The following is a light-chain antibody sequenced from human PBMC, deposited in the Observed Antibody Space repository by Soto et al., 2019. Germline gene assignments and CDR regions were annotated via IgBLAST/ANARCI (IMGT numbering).Light chain of an antibody. CDR1: QGIIDY. V-gene: IGKV1-9*01. J-gene: IGKJ4*01. CDR3: QQFNAYPRT. Sequence: DIQLTQSPSFLSASVGDRVTISCRARQGIIDYLAWYQQKPGKAPKLLIYGASTLQSGVPSRFSGSASETEFTLTISSLQPEDFATDFCQQFNAYPRTFGGGTKLEIK. CDR2: GAS.